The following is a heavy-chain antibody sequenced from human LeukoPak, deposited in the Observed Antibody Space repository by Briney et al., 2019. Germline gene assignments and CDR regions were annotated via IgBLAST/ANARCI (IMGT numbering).Heavy chain of an antibody. Sequence: PSETMSLTCAAYGGFFSGYYWSWLRQPPGKGLEWIGVSNHSGSTNYNPYLKSRVTISVDTSKNQVSLELSSVTAADTAVYYCGRGEAYCGSTSGGFDYGGRGPRAPVSS. J-gene: IGHJ4*02. V-gene: IGHV4-34*01. D-gene: IGHD2-2*01. CDR2: SNHSGST. CDR1: GGFFSGYY. CDR3: GRGEAYCGSTSGGFDY.